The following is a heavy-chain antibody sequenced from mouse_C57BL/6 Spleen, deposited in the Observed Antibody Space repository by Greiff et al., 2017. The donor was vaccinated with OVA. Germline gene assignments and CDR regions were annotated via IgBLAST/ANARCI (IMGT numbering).Heavy chain of an antibody. CDR1: GFTFSSYT. CDR2: ISGGGGNT. CDR3: ARHGGTLRWYFDV. V-gene: IGHV5-9*01. D-gene: IGHD1-1*01. J-gene: IGHJ1*03. Sequence: EVKVEESGGGLVKPGGSLKLSCAASGFTFSSYTMSWVRQTPEKRLEWVATISGGGGNTYYPDSVKGRFTISRDNAKNTLYLQMSSLRSEDTALYYCARHGGTLRWYFDVWGTGTTVTVSS.